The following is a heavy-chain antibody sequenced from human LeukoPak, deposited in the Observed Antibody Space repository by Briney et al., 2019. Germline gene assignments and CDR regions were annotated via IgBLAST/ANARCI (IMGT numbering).Heavy chain of an antibody. V-gene: IGHV4-38-2*02. CDR1: GYSISSGYY. CDR2: IYHSGST. CDR3: ARDAMVAAYYFDY. D-gene: IGHD2-15*01. Sequence: SETLSLTCTVSGYSISSGYYWGWIRPPPGKGLEWIGSIYHSGSTYYNPSLKSRVTISVDTSKNQFSLKLSSVTAADTAVYYCARDAMVAAYYFDYWGQGTLVTVSS. J-gene: IGHJ4*02.